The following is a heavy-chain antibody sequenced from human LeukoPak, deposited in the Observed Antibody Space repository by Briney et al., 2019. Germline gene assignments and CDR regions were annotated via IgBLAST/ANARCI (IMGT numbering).Heavy chain of an antibody. CDR3: ARVYSGWLNDAFDI. Sequence: ASVKVSCKASGGTFSSYAISWVRQAPGQGLEWMGWISAYNGNTNYAQKLQGRVTMTTDTSTSTAYMELRSLRSDDTAVYYCARVYSGWLNDAFDIWGQGTMVTVSS. D-gene: IGHD6-19*01. J-gene: IGHJ3*02. CDR1: GGTFSSYA. CDR2: ISAYNGNT. V-gene: IGHV1-18*01.